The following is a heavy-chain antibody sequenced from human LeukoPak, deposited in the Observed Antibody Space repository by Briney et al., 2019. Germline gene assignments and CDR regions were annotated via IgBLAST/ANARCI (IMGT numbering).Heavy chain of an antibody. CDR3: AREGYYGAFDI. V-gene: IGHV3-48*02. D-gene: IGHD3-10*01. Sequence: GGSLRLSYAASGLTFSDYSMNWVRQAPGKGLEWVSYIGANSAIYFADSVKGRFTISRDNAKNSLSLQMNSLRDDDTAVYYCAREGYYGAFDIWGQGTVVTVSS. J-gene: IGHJ3*02. CDR2: IGANSAI. CDR1: GLTFSDYS.